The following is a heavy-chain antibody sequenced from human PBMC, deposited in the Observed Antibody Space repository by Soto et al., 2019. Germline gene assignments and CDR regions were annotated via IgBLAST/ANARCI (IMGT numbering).Heavy chain of an antibody. CDR2: ISYDGSNK. CDR3: AKAGYSNYVPLDY. Sequence: QVQLVESGGGVVQPGRSLRLSCAASGFTFSSYGMHWVRQAPGKGLEWVAVISYDGSNKYYADSVKGRFTISRDNSKNTLYLQMNRLRAEDTAVYYCAKAGYSNYVPLDYWGQGTLVTVSS. D-gene: IGHD4-4*01. J-gene: IGHJ4*02. CDR1: GFTFSSYG. V-gene: IGHV3-30*18.